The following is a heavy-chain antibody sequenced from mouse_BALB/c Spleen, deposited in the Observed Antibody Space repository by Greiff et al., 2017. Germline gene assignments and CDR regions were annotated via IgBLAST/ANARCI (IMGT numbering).Heavy chain of an antibody. CDR1: GFTFSSFG. CDR2: ISSGSSTI. J-gene: IGHJ4*01. V-gene: IGHV5-17*02. D-gene: IGHD1-2*01. Sequence: DVQLVESGGGLVQPGGSRKLSCAASGFTFSSFGMHWVRQAPEKGLEWVAYISSGSSTIYYADTVKGRFTISRDNPKNTLFLQMTSLRSEDTAMYYCARRTTTNAMDYWGQGTSVTVSS. CDR3: ARRTTTNAMDY.